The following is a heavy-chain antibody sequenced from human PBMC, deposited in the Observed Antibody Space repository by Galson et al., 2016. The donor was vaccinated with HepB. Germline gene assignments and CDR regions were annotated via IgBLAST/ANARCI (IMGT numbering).Heavy chain of an antibody. V-gene: IGHV1-18*04. D-gene: IGHD4-11*01. CDR3: ARDVQFRFDY. CDR1: GYGFPTYG. Sequence: SVKVSCKASGYGFPTYGISWVRQAPGQGLEWLGWISANSGNTIYAQKFQDRVTMTRDTSASTVYMDLGSLRSDDTAVYYCARDVQFRFDYWGQGTLVTVSS. CDR2: ISANSGNT. J-gene: IGHJ4*02.